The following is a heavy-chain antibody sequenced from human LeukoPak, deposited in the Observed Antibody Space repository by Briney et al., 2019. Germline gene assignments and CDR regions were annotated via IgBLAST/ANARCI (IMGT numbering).Heavy chain of an antibody. D-gene: IGHD1-26*01. CDR1: GFTFTTYG. CDR3: AKDAGYSGSYWRPFDY. Sequence: GGSLRLSCAASGFTFTTYGMSWVRQAPGKGLEWVSAITGSGGSTYYADSVKGRFTISRGNSKNTLYLQMNSLRAEDTAVYYCAKDAGYSGSYWRPFDYWGQGTLVTVSS. V-gene: IGHV3-23*01. J-gene: IGHJ4*02. CDR2: ITGSGGST.